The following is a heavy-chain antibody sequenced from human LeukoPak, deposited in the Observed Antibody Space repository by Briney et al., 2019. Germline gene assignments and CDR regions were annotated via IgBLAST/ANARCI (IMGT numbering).Heavy chain of an antibody. CDR1: GGSISNKY. D-gene: IGHD2-15*01. CDR2: IYYSGST. V-gene: IGHV4-59*12. CDR3: ARASCGGGTCYDSRGWFDP. J-gene: IGHJ5*02. Sequence: PSETLSLTCTVSGGSISNKYWSWIRQPPGKGLEWIGYIYYSGSTNYNPSLKSRVTISVDTSKNQFSLKLRSVTAADTAVYYCARASCGGGTCYDSRGWFDPWGQGTLVTVSS.